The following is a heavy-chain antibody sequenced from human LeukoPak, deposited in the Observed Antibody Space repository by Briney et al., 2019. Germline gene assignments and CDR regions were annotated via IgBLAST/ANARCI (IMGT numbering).Heavy chain of an antibody. V-gene: IGHV3-30*18. Sequence: GGSLRLSCAASGLTFSSYAMHWVRQAPGKGLEWVSVISYDGSNKDYADSVKGRFTISRDNSRNTLSLQMNSLRPEDTAVYYCAKDLLYYGPGTYYTAAEYFQFWGQGTQVTVSS. D-gene: IGHD3-10*01. CDR3: AKDLLYYGPGTYYTAAEYFQF. J-gene: IGHJ1*01. CDR1: GLTFSSYA. CDR2: ISYDGSNK.